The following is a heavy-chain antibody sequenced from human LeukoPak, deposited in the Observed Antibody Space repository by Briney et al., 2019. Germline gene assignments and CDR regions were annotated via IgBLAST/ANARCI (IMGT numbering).Heavy chain of an antibody. CDR3: ARDVSPRGGEYYYYGMDV. J-gene: IGHJ6*02. V-gene: IGHV3-66*01. CDR1: GFTVSSIY. CDR2: IYSGGST. Sequence: GGSLRLSCAASGFTVSSIYMSWVRQAPRKGLEWVSVIYSGGSTYYAGSVKGRFTISRENAKNSLYLQMNSLRAGDTAVYYCARDVSPRGGEYYYYGMDVWGQGTTVTVSS. D-gene: IGHD3-16*01.